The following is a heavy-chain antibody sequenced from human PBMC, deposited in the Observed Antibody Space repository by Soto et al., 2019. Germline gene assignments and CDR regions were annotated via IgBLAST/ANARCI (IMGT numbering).Heavy chain of an antibody. V-gene: IGHV3-23*01. J-gene: IGHJ4*02. CDR1: GFTFSSYA. Sequence: GGSLRLSCAASGFTFSSYAMSWVRRAPGKGLEWVSAISGSGGSTYYADSVKGRFTISRGNSKNTLYLQMNSLRAEDTAVYYCAKGASGYSSSWLKPHNNYYFDYWGQGTLVTVSS. CDR3: AKGASGYSSSWLKPHNNYYFDY. CDR2: ISGSGGST. D-gene: IGHD6-13*01.